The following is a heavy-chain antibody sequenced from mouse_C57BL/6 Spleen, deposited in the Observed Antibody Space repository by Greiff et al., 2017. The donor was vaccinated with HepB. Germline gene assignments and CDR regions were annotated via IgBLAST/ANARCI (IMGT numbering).Heavy chain of an antibody. J-gene: IGHJ1*03. CDR1: GFTFSDYG. CDR3: ARPYYGSRYFDV. Sequence: EVMLVESGGGLVKPRGSLKLSCAASGFTFSDYGMHWVRQAPEKGLEWVAYISSGSSTIYYADTVKGRFTISRDNAKNTLFLQMTSLRSEDTAMYYCARPYYGSRYFDVWGTGTTVTVSS. CDR2: ISSGSSTI. V-gene: IGHV5-17*01. D-gene: IGHD1-1*01.